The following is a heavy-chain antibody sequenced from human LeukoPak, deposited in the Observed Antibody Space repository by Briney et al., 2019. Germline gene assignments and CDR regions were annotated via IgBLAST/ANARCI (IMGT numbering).Heavy chain of an antibody. V-gene: IGHV3-30*03. Sequence: PGGSLRLSCAASGFTFSAFGMHWVRQAPGKGLEWLAVISYDANNKYYADSVKGRFTISRDNSRNTLYLQMNSLRAEDTAVYYCATKHDYWGQGTLVTVSS. CDR1: GFTFSAFG. CDR3: ATKHDY. CDR2: ISYDANNK. J-gene: IGHJ4*02.